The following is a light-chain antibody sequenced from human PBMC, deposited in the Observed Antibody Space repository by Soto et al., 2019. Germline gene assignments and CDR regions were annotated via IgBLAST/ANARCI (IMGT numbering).Light chain of an antibody. Sequence: QSVLTQPPSVSGAPGQRVTISCTGSSTNIGAIYDVHWYQHLPGTAPKLLIYGNSNRPSGVPDRFSGSKSGTSASLAISGLQAEDEADYYCQSFDTSLSGSVVFGGGTKLTVL. CDR1: STNIGAIYD. V-gene: IGLV1-40*01. J-gene: IGLJ2*01. CDR3: QSFDTSLSGSVV. CDR2: GNS.